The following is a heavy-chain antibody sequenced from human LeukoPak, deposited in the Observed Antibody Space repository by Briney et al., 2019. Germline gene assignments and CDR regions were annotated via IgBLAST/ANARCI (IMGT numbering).Heavy chain of an antibody. V-gene: IGHV4-39*07. J-gene: IGHJ6*03. D-gene: IGHD3-10*01. CDR2: FYYFGST. CDR3: ARESGTMVRGSRRGYDDYYYYMDV. Sequence: PGGSLRLSCAVSGFTFSNYCMSWVRQAPGKGLEWIGSFYYFGSTYYNPSLKSRVTVSLDTAKNQFSLKLSSVTAADSAVYYCARESGTMVRGSRRGYDDYYYYMDVWGKGTTVTISS. CDR1: GFTFSNYC.